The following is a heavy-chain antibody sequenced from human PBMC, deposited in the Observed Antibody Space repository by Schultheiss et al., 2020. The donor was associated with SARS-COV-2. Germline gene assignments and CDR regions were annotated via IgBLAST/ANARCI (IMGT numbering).Heavy chain of an antibody. CDR2: ISAYNGNT. CDR1: GGTFSSYA. J-gene: IGHJ3*02. Sequence: ASVKVSCKASGGTFSSYAISWVRQAPGQGLEWMGWISAYNGNTNYAQKLQGRVTMTTDTSTSTAYMELRSLRSDDTAVYYCARGQARTDAFDIWGQGTMVTVSS. V-gene: IGHV1-18*01. CDR3: ARGQARTDAFDI.